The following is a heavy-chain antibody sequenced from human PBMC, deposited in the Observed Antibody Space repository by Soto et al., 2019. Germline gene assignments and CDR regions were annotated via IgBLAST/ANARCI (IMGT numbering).Heavy chain of an antibody. CDR2: ITTSSAYI. CDR1: GFTFNTYA. Sequence: EVQLVESGGCLVKPGGSLRLSCAASGFTFNTYAMNWVRQAPGKGLEWVSSITTSSAYIYYADSLKGRITISRDNAKNSLFLQMNSRRAEDTAVYYCVRSGTARLLRHSWFDTWGQGTLVTVSS. CDR3: VRSGTARLLRHSWFDT. J-gene: IGHJ5*02. V-gene: IGHV3-21*01. D-gene: IGHD2-21*01.